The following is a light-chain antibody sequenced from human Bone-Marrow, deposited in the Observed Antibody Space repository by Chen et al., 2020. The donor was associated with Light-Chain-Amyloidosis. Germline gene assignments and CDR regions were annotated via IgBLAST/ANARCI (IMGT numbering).Light chain of an antibody. J-gene: IGKJ4*01. CDR1: QTISSNY. Sequence: EIVLTHSPGTLSLSPGEGANLSCRASQTISSNYLTWYQQKFGQTPRLLIYGSSSRATGIPDRFTGSGSGTDFTLTINRLEPEDFAMYYCQQYGTSPLTFGGGTKLEIK. CDR3: QQYGTSPLT. V-gene: IGKV3-20*01. CDR2: GSS.